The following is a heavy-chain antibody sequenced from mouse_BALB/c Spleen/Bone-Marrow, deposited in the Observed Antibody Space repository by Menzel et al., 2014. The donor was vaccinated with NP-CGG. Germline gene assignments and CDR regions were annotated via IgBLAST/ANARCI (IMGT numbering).Heavy chain of an antibody. J-gene: IGHJ4*01. D-gene: IGHD1-1*01. CDR3: ARRLLRAMDY. CDR2: IRNKANGYTT. CDR1: GFTFTDYY. V-gene: IGHV7-3*02. Sequence: EVHLVESGGGLVQPGGSLRLSCATSGFTFTDYYMSWVRQPPGKALEWLGFIRNKANGYTTEYSASVKGRFTISRDNSQSILYLQMNTLRAEDSATYYCARRLLRAMDYWGQGTSVTVSS.